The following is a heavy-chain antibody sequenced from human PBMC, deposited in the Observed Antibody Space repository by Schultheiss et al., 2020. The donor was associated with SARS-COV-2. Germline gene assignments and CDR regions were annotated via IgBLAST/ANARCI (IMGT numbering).Heavy chain of an antibody. Sequence: GGSLRLSCTASGFTFGDYAMSWVRQAPEKGLEWVSTISGGGGTTYYADSVKGRFTISRDNAKNSLYLQMNSLRAEDTAVYYCARIAMTGNDAFDIWGQGTMVTVSS. V-gene: IGHV3-23*01. CDR1: GFTFGDYA. J-gene: IGHJ3*02. D-gene: IGHD3-9*01. CDR2: ISGGGGTT. CDR3: ARIAMTGNDAFDI.